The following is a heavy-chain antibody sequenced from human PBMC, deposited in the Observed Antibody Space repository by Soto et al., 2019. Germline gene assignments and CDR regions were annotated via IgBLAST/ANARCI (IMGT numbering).Heavy chain of an antibody. CDR2: IYYSGST. D-gene: IGHD3-3*01. Sequence: QVQLQESGPGLVKPSQTLSLTCTVSGGSISSGGYYWSWIRQHPGKGLEWIGYIYYSGSTYYNPSLKRRVTISVDTSKNQFSLKLSSVTAADTAVYYCARAATIFGVVTITMGFDPWGQGTLVTVSS. CDR1: GGSISSGGYY. CDR3: ARAATIFGVVTITMGFDP. J-gene: IGHJ5*02. V-gene: IGHV4-31*03.